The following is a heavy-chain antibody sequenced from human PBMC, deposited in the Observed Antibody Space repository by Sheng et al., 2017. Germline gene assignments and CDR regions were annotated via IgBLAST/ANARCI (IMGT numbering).Heavy chain of an antibody. CDR3: ASRLAVAGPMRGAFDI. CDR1: GGTFSSYA. J-gene: IGHJ3*02. Sequence: QVQLVQSGAEVKKPGSSVKVSCKASGGTFSSYAISWVRQAPGQGLEWMGGIIPIFGTANYAQKFQGRVTITTDESTSTAYMELSSLRSEDTAVYYCASRLAVAGPMRGAFDIWGQGTMVTVSS. CDR2: IIPIFGTA. D-gene: IGHD6-19*01. V-gene: IGHV1-69*05.